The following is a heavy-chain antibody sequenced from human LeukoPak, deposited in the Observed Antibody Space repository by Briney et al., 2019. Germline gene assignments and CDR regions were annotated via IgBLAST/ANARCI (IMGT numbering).Heavy chain of an antibody. V-gene: IGHV1-18*01. Sequence: ASVKVSCKASGYTFTSYGISWVRQAPGQGLEWMGWISAYNGNTNCAQKLQGRVTMTTDTSTSTAYMELRSLSSDDTAVYYCATFGPHYYDSSGYFQFDYWGQGTLVTVSS. CDR1: GYTFTSYG. D-gene: IGHD3-22*01. CDR3: ATFGPHYYDSSGYFQFDY. J-gene: IGHJ4*02. CDR2: ISAYNGNT.